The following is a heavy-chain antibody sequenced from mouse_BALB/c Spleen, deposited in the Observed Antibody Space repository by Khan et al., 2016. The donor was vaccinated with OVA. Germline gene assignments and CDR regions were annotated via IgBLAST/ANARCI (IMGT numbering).Heavy chain of an antibody. D-gene: IGHD1-1*01. CDR3: AKSLYYYGSSHLFDY. J-gene: IGHJ2*01. CDR1: GFTFGTYT. V-gene: IGHV5-12-2*01. CDR2: ISGGGST. Sequence: EVELVESGGGLVQPGGSLKLSCAASGFTFGTYTMSWVRQTPEKRLEWVAYISGGGSTYYPDPVKGRFTISRDNAKNTLYLQMSSLKSEDTAMYYCAKSLYYYGSSHLFDYWGQGTTLTVSS.